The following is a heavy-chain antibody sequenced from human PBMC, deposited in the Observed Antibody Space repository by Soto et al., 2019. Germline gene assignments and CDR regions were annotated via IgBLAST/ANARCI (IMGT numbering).Heavy chain of an antibody. CDR3: ARDLSRGPIFGVVITPNWFDP. J-gene: IGHJ5*02. Sequence: SGKVSNKASCYTFTSYGISWVRQAPGQGLEWMGWISAYNGNTNYAQKLQGRVTMTTDTSTSTAYMELRSLRSDDTAVYYCARDLSRGPIFGVVITPNWFDPWGQGTLVTVSS. CDR2: ISAYNGNT. D-gene: IGHD3-3*01. V-gene: IGHV1-18*04. CDR1: CYTFTSYG.